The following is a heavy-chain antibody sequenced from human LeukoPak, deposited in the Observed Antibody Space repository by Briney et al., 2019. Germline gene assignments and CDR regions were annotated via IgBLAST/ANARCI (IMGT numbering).Heavy chain of an antibody. J-gene: IGHJ4*02. CDR3: ARGRHIAAAGPYPIDY. D-gene: IGHD6-13*01. Sequence: SETLSLTCAAYGGSFSGYYWSWISQPPGKGLEWIGEINHSGSTNYNPSLKSRVTISVDTSKSQFSLKLSSVTAADTAVYYCARGRHIAAAGPYPIDYWGQGTLVTVSS. V-gene: IGHV4-34*01. CDR2: INHSGST. CDR1: GGSFSGYY.